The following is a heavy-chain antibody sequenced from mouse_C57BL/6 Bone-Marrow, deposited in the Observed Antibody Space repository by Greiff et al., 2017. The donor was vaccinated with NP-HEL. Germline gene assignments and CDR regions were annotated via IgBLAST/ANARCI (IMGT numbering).Heavy chain of an antibody. Sequence: VQLQQPGAELVMPGASVKLSCKASGYTFTSYWMHWVKQRPGQGLEWIGEIDPSDSYTNYNQKFKGKSTLTVDKSSSTAYMQLSSLTSEDSAVYYCAREGTFTTGAMDYWGQGTSVTVSS. CDR2: IDPSDSYT. V-gene: IGHV1-69*01. D-gene: IGHD2-12*01. J-gene: IGHJ4*01. CDR1: GYTFTSYW. CDR3: AREGTFTTGAMDY.